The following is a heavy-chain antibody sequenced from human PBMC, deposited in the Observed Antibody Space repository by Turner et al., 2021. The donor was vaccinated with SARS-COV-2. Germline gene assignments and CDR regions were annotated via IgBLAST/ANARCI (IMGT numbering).Heavy chain of an antibody. D-gene: IGHD3-3*02. CDR1: GVTVSSNY. J-gene: IGHJ6*02. Sequence: EGQLVGSGGGVVQPGGAPRLPCAASGVTVSSNYMSWVRQAPGKGLEWVSVIYSGGSTFYADSVKGRFTISRHNSKNTLYLQMNSLRAEDTAVYYCARDLLAYGMDVWGQGTTVTVSS. V-gene: IGHV3-53*04. CDR3: ARDLLAYGMDV. CDR2: IYSGGST.